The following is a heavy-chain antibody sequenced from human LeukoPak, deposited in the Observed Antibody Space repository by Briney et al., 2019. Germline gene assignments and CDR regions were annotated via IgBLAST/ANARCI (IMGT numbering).Heavy chain of an antibody. V-gene: IGHV5-51*01. CDR2: IYPGDSGT. Sequence: GESLKISCKGSGYSFTNYWIGWVRQMPGKGLEWMGIIYPGDSGTIYNPSFQGQVTISVDKSISTAYLQWSSLKASDTAMYHCASLGYCSGVSCYSYFQHWGQGTLVTVSS. D-gene: IGHD2-15*01. CDR1: GYSFTNYW. CDR3: ASLGYCSGVSCYSYFQH. J-gene: IGHJ1*01.